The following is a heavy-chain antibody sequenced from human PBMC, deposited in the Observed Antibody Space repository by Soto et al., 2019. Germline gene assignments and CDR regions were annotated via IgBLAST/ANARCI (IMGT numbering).Heavy chain of an antibody. CDR2: IRAHNGET. V-gene: IGHV1-18*01. D-gene: IGHD6-19*01. CDR3: ATALGTSGWFDY. Sequence: QVHLVQSGAEVKRPGASVKVSCKASAYTSTLCGITWVRQAPGQGLEWMGWIRAHNGETKFARKFQDRVTMTTDPSSSTVFMDLRTLTSDDTAVYYCATALGTSGWFDYWGQGTLVTVPS. J-gene: IGHJ4*02. CDR1: AYTSTLCG.